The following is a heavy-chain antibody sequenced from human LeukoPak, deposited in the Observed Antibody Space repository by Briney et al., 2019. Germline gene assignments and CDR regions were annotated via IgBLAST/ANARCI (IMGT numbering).Heavy chain of an antibody. V-gene: IGHV4-39*07. CDR3: ARRAHLLGYCSGGSCYSGDYFEY. D-gene: IGHD2-15*01. CDR1: GASTSSTSHY. J-gene: IGHJ4*02. CDR2: IYYSGST. Sequence: SETLSLTCTVSGASTSSTSHYWDWICQPPGKGLEWIGSIYYSGSTSYNPSLNSRVTISIDTSKNQFSLKLTSVTAADTAVYYCARRAHLLGYCSGGSCYSGDYFEYWGQGILVTVSS.